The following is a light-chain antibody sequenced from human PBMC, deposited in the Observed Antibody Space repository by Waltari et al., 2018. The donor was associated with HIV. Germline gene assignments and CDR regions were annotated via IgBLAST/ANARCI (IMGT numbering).Light chain of an antibody. CDR2: QDS. Sequence: SYELTQPPSVSVSPGQTASITCSGDHLGDKYVSWYQQKAGQSPVLVIFQDSKRPSGIPERFSGSNSGNTATLTISGTQAMDEADYYCQAWDSRTSFGGGTKLTVL. V-gene: IGLV3-1*01. CDR1: HLGDKY. CDR3: QAWDSRTS. J-gene: IGLJ2*01.